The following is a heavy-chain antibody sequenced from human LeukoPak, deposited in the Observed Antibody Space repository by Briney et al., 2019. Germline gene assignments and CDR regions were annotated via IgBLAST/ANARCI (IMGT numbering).Heavy chain of an antibody. J-gene: IGHJ3*02. D-gene: IGHD3-10*02. Sequence: GASVTVSCTASGGTFSSYAISWVRQAPGQGLEWMGGIIPIFGTANYAQKFQGRVTITADESTSTAYMELSSLRSEDTAVYYCARALGDYVRGAFDIWGQGTMVTVSS. CDR2: IIPIFGTA. CDR3: ARALGDYVRGAFDI. CDR1: GGTFSSYA. V-gene: IGHV1-69*13.